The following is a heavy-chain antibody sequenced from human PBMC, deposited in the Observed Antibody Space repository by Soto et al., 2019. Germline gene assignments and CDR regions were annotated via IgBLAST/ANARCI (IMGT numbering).Heavy chain of an antibody. CDR1: GGSFSGYY. D-gene: IGHD2-8*01. CDR2: INHSGST. V-gene: IGHV4-34*01. J-gene: IGHJ4*02. CDR3: ARGLRTNGSFFRV. Sequence: SETLSLTCAVYGGSFSGYYWNWIRQPPGKGLEWIGEINHSGSTNYNPSLKSRVTLSVDTSKNQFSLKLSSVTAADTAVYYCARGLRTNGSFFRVCGPGTILTV.